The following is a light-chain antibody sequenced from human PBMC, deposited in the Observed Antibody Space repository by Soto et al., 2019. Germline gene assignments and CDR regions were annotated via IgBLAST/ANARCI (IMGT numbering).Light chain of an antibody. CDR2: GAS. J-gene: IGKJ1*01. V-gene: IGKV3-15*01. CDR1: QSISGA. CDR3: QQYNNWPWT. Sequence: EIVMTQSPATLSVSPGGRATLSCRASQSISGALAWYQQKPGQAPRLLIYGASTRATSFPARFSGSGSGTGFTLTISSLQSEDFAVYYCQQYNNWPWTFGQGTKVDIK.